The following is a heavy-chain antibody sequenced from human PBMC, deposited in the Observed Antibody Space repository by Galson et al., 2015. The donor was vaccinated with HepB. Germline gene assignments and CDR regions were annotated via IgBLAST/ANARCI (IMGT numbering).Heavy chain of an antibody. V-gene: IGHV3-49*04. J-gene: IGHJ3*02. CDR1: GFTFGDFA. CDR2: IRSKAYAGTT. Sequence: SLRLSCAASGFTFGDFAMSWVRQAPGKGLEWVGFIRSKAYAGTTEYAASVQGRFTISRDDSKSIAYLQMNSLKTEDTAVYYCTLDYYDSSGFAFNIWGQGTMVTVSS. CDR3: TLDYYDSSGFAFNI. D-gene: IGHD3-22*01.